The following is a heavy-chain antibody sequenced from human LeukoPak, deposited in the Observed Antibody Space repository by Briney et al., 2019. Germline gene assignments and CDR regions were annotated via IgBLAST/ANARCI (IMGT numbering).Heavy chain of an antibody. V-gene: IGHV3-23*01. CDR3: AKDVHSDNWYGLDYFDY. J-gene: IGHJ4*02. CDR1: GFTFSSYA. D-gene: IGHD1-1*01. Sequence: PGGSLTLSCAASGFTFSSYAMSWVRQAPGKGLERVSSIINSDGSTYYADSVKGRFTISRDNSKHTLYLQMNSLRAEDTAVYYCAKDVHSDNWYGLDYFDYWGQGTLVTASS. CDR2: IINSDGST.